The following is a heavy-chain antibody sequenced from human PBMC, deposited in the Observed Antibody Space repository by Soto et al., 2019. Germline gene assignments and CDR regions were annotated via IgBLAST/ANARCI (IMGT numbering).Heavy chain of an antibody. V-gene: IGHV3-33*01. J-gene: IGHJ6*04. D-gene: IGHD6-19*01. Sequence: QVQLVESGGGVVQPGRSLRLSFAASGFTFSSYGMHWVRQAPGKGLEWVAVIWYDGSNKYYADSVKGRFTISRDNSKNTMYLQMNSLRAEDTAVYYCARLQLLVGGYYYGLDVWGKGTTVTVSS. CDR1: GFTFSSYG. CDR3: ARLQLLVGGYYYGLDV. CDR2: IWYDGSNK.